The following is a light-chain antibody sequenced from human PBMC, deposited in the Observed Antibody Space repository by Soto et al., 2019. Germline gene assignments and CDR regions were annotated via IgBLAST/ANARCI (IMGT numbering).Light chain of an antibody. CDR1: QSINIY. CDR2: DAS. Sequence: EIVLTHPPAALSLSPGGRATLSCRVSQSINIYLAWYQQKLGQAPRLLIYDASIRATGIPARFSGSGSGTDFTLTISSLEPEDFGVYYCQQRYSWPLTFGGGTKVDIK. CDR3: QQRYSWPLT. V-gene: IGKV3-11*01. J-gene: IGKJ4*01.